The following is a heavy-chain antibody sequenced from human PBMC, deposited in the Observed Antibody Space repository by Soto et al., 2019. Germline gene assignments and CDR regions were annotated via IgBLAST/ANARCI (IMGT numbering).Heavy chain of an antibody. Sequence: VGSLRLSCAASGFTFSSYSMNWVRQAPGKGLEWVSSISSSSSYIYYADSVKGRFTISRDNAKNSLYLQMNSLRAEDTAVYYCARDHRLIDTAMVPWFDPWGQGT. CDR2: ISSSSSYI. V-gene: IGHV3-21*01. CDR1: GFTFSSYS. D-gene: IGHD5-18*01. CDR3: ARDHRLIDTAMVPWFDP. J-gene: IGHJ5*02.